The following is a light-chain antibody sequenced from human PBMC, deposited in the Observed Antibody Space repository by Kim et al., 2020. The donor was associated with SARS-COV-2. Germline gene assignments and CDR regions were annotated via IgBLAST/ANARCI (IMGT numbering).Light chain of an antibody. V-gene: IGKV3-15*01. CDR3: QQYDSWPPRYT. CDR2: GAS. Sequence: CPGDRATLSCRASQSVRTNLAWYQQKPGQAPLLLIYGASTRATGFPARFSGSGSGTEFTLTISSLQSEDFAVYYCQQYDSWPPRYTFGQGTKLEI. J-gene: IGKJ2*01. CDR1: QSVRTN.